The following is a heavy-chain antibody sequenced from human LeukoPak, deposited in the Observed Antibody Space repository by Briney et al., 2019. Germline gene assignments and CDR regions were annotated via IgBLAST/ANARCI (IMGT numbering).Heavy chain of an antibody. CDR3: ARGYDILTGFDY. V-gene: IGHV3-48*03. D-gene: IGHD3-9*01. J-gene: IGHJ4*02. CDR2: ISSSGSTI. Sequence: QAGGSLRLSCAASGFTFSSYEMNWVRQAPGKGLEGVSYISSSGSTIYYADSVKGRFTISRDNAKNSLYLQMNSLRAEDTAVYYCARGYDILTGFDYWGQGTLVTVSS. CDR1: GFTFSSYE.